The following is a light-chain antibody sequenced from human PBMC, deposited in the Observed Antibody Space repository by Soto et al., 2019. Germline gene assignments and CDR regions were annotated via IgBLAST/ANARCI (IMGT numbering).Light chain of an antibody. CDR3: SAYTVSRTYV. CDR2: EVN. Sequence: QSVLTQPPSASGSPGQSVAISCTGTSSDVGGYNYVSWYQQHPGKAPKLMIYEVNKRPSGVPDRFSGSKSGNTASLTVSGLQAEDEADYYCSAYTVSRTYVFRTGTKVTVL. V-gene: IGLV2-8*01. CDR1: SSDVGGYNY. J-gene: IGLJ1*01.